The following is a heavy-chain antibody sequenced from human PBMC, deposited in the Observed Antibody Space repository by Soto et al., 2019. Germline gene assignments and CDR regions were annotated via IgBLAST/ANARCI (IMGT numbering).Heavy chain of an antibody. V-gene: IGHV3-66*04. D-gene: IGHD3-3*01. CDR3: ARQFGVDGASWFDP. J-gene: IGHJ5*02. CDR2: IYSGGST. Sequence: EVQLVESGGGLVQPGGSLRLSCAASGFTVSRNYMSWVRQAPGKGLEWVSVIYSGGSTYYADSAKGRFTISRDNSKNTVYLQMNSLRAEDAAVYYCARQFGVDGASWFDPWGQGTLVTVSA. CDR1: GFTVSRNY.